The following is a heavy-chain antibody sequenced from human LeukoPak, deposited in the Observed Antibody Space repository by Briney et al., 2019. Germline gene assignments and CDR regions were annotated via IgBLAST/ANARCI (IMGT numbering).Heavy chain of an antibody. CDR3: ARASYSSSRWYFDY. CDR2: IYYSGST. CDR1: GGSISSYY. J-gene: IGHJ4*02. V-gene: IGHV4-59*12. Sequence: SETLSLTCTVSGGSISSYYWSWIRQPPGKGLEWIGYIYYSGSTNYNPSLKSRVTISVDTSKNQFSLKLSSVTAADTAVYYCARASYSSSRWYFDYWGQGTLVTVSS. D-gene: IGHD6-13*01.